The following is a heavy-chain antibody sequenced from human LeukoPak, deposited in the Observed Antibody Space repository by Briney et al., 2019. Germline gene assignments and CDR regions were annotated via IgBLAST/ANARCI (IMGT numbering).Heavy chain of an antibody. CDR3: AKEVPIFGVVISGMDV. Sequence: GGSLRLSCAASGFTFSSYGMHWVRQAPGKGLEWVAVISYDGSNKYYADSVKGRFTISRDNSKNTLYLQMNSPRAEDTAVYYCAKEVPIFGVVISGMDVWGQGTTVTVSS. V-gene: IGHV3-30*18. D-gene: IGHD3-3*01. CDR2: ISYDGSNK. J-gene: IGHJ6*02. CDR1: GFTFSSYG.